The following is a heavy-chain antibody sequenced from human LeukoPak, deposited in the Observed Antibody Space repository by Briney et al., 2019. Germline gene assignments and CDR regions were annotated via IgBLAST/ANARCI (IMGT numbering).Heavy chain of an antibody. D-gene: IGHD3-22*01. Sequence: PSETLSLTCALYGGSFSAYYWSWIRQPPGKGLEWIGEIIHSGSTNYNPSLKSRVTISVDTSKNQFSLKLSSVTAADTAVYYCATAHYDSSGYYIGYLDYWGQGTLVTVSS. CDR1: GGSFSAYY. CDR2: IIHSGST. J-gene: IGHJ4*02. CDR3: ATAHYDSSGYYIGYLDY. V-gene: IGHV4-34*12.